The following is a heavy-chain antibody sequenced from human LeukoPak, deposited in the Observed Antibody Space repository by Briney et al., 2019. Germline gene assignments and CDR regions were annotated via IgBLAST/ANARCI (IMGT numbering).Heavy chain of an antibody. CDR2: IYYSGST. D-gene: IGHD6-13*01. Sequence: PSETLSLTCTVSGGSISSSSYYWGWIRQPPGKGLEWIGSIYYSGSTYYNPSLKSRVTISVDTSKNQFSLKLSSVTAADTAVYYCARVPPPAAGTFGWFDPWGQGTLVTVSS. J-gene: IGHJ5*02. V-gene: IGHV4-39*07. CDR1: GGSISSSSYY. CDR3: ARVPPPAAGTFGWFDP.